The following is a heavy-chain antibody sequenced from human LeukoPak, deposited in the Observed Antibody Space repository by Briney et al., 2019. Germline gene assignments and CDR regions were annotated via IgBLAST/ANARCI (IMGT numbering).Heavy chain of an antibody. CDR2: ISAYNGNT. V-gene: IGHV1-18*01. Sequence: ASVKVSCKASGYTFTSYGISWVRQAPGQGLGWMGWISAYNGNTNYAQKLQGRVTMTTDTSTSTAYMELRSLRSDDTAVYYCARGSIAARFDGFDYYYYGMDVWGQGTTVTVSS. CDR3: ARGSIAARFDGFDYYYYGMDV. D-gene: IGHD6-6*01. CDR1: GYTFTSYG. J-gene: IGHJ6*02.